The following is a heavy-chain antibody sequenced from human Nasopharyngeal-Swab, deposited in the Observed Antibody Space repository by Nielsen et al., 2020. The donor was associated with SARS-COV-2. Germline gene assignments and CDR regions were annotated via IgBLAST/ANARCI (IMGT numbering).Heavy chain of an antibody. V-gene: IGHV3-73*01. Sequence: GESLMISCAASGFTFRGSAMHWVRQASGKGLEWVGRIRSKSNSYATAYAASVKGRFTISRDDSKNTAYLQMNSMKTEDTAVYYCTLKYSSGWNQTFDYWGQGTLVTVSS. CDR1: GFTFRGSA. CDR2: IRSKSNSYAT. D-gene: IGHD6-19*01. J-gene: IGHJ4*02. CDR3: TLKYSSGWNQTFDY.